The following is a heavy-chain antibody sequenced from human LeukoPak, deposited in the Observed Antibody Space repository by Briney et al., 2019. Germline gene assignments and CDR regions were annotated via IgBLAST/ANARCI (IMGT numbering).Heavy chain of an antibody. CDR1: GXSISSYY. CDR2: ISYSGST. V-gene: IGHV4-59*01. Sequence: SETLSLTCTVSGXSISSYYWSWIRQPPGKGPYYIAYISYSGSTTYNPSLQSRVTISLDTSKNQFSLKLSSVTAADTAVYYCARLEHNTFDYWGQGSLVTVSS. D-gene: IGHD1-1*01. J-gene: IGHJ4*02. CDR3: ARLEHNTFDY.